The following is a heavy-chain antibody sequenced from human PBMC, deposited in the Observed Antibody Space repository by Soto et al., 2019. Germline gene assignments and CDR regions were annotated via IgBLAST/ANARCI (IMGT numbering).Heavy chain of an antibody. V-gene: IGHV4-38-2*02. D-gene: IGHD1-1*01. Sequence: PSETRSLTCSVSGFAISRGYYWSWVRQPPGKGLEWIGSIYPSVSSYHNPSLATRLRLSIDTSKNQFTLNLTSVTAADTALYFCAREKVGTTFFDNWGQGIQVTVSS. CDR1: GFAISRGYY. CDR3: AREKVGTTFFDN. J-gene: IGHJ4*02. CDR2: IYPSVSS.